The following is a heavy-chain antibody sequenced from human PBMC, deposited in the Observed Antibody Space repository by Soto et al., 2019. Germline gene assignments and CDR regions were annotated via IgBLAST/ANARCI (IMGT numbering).Heavy chain of an antibody. CDR3: ARAGSSSSLDY. J-gene: IGHJ4*02. CDR1: GGSFSGYY. CDR2: INHSGST. D-gene: IGHD6-6*01. V-gene: IGHV4-34*01. Sequence: SETLSLTCAVYGGSFSGYYWSWIRQPQGKGLEWIGEINHSGSTNYNPSLKSRVTISVDTSKNQFSLKLSSVTAADTAVYYCARAGSSSSLDYWGQGTLVTVSS.